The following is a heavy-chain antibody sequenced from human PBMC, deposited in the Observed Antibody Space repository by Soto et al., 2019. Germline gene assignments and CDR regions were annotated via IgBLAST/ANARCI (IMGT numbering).Heavy chain of an antibody. V-gene: IGHV4-59*01. D-gene: IGHD6-19*01. Sequence: SETLSLTCTVSGGSISSYYWSWIRQPPGKGLEWIGYIYYSGSTNYNPSLKSRVTISVDTSKNQFSLKLSSVTAADTAVYYCARDVAVAGKSHWFDPWGQGTLVTVSS. CDR3: ARDVAVAGKSHWFDP. J-gene: IGHJ5*02. CDR1: GGSISSYY. CDR2: IYYSGST.